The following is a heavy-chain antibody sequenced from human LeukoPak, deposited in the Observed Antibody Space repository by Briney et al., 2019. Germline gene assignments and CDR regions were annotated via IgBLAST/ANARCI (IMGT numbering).Heavy chain of an antibody. V-gene: IGHV3-30*18. CDR2: ISNDGNKK. Sequence: GGSLRLSCAASGFTFSNYGVHWVRQAPGKGLEWVAGISNDGNKKYYADSVKGRFIISRDNSKNTLYLQMNSLRAEDTAVYYCAKDWYSFTVVTPFSHWGQRTLVTVSS. D-gene: IGHD4-23*01. CDR3: AKDWYSFTVVTPFSH. J-gene: IGHJ4*02. CDR1: GFTFSNYG.